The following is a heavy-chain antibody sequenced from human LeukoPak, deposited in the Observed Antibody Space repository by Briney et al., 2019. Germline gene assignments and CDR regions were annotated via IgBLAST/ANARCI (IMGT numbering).Heavy chain of an antibody. V-gene: IGHV5-51*06. J-gene: IGHJ4*02. CDR2: IYLGDSDT. CDR3: AKCYYDSSGYYPYYFDY. CDR1: GYNFPSYW. D-gene: IGHD3-22*01. Sequence: GESLKISCKGSGYNFPSYWIGWVRQMPGKGLEWMGIIYLGDSDTRYSPSFQGQVTISADKSISTAYLQWSSLKASDTAMYYCAKCYYDSSGYYPYYFDYWGQGTLVTVSS.